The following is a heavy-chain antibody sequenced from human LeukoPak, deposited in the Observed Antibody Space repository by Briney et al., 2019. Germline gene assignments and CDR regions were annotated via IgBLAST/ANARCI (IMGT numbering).Heavy chain of an antibody. D-gene: IGHD6-13*01. CDR2: ISSSSSYI. CDR3: ARDLSIAAAGTVDY. J-gene: IGHJ4*02. CDR1: GFTFSSYS. Sequence: GGSLRLSXAASGFTFSSYSMNWVRQAPGKGLEWVSSISSSSSYIYYADSVKGRFTISRDNAKNSLYLQMNSLRAEDTAVYYCARDLSIAAAGTVDYWGQGTLVTVSS. V-gene: IGHV3-21*01.